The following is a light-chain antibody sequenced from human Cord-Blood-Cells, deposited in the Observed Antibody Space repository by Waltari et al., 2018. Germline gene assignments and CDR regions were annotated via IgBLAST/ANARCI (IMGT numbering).Light chain of an antibody. Sequence: QSALTQPASVSGSPGQSITISCPGTSSDVGRYNLVSRYQQHPGKAPKLMIYEGSKRPSGVSNRFSGSKSGNTASLTISGLQAEDEADYYCCSYAGSSTVFGGGTKLTVL. CDR2: EGS. CDR3: CSYAGSSTV. CDR1: SSDVGRYNL. V-gene: IGLV2-23*01. J-gene: IGLJ2*01.